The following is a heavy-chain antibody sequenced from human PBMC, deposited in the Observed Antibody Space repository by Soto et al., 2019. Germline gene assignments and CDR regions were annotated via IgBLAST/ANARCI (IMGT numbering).Heavy chain of an antibody. J-gene: IGHJ6*02. CDR3: AKLGVYCSGNRGNGDYAMDV. Sequence: QLQLQESGPGLLKPSETLSLTCSVSGGSISSKSYSWGWLRQHPGKGLEWIGTFYYSENTYYNPSLKNRVAIYVDTSKDEFSLRLRCLTAADPAVYYCAKLGVYCSGNRGNGDYAMDVWGQGPTVTVYS. V-gene: IGHV4-39*01. CDR2: FYYSENT. CDR1: GGSISSKSYS. D-gene: IGHD2-15*01.